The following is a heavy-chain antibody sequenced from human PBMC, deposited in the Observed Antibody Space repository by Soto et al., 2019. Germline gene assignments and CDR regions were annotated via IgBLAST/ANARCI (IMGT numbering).Heavy chain of an antibody. CDR2: IYYSGST. J-gene: IGHJ4*02. V-gene: IGHV4-31*03. Sequence: SETLSLTCTVSGGSISSGGYYWSWIRQHPGKGLEWIGYIYYSGSTYYNPSLKSRVTISVDTSKNQFSLKLSSVTAADTAVYYCAREDRDYGGIDYWGQGTLVTVSS. CDR1: GGSISSGGYY. CDR3: AREDRDYGGIDY. D-gene: IGHD4-17*01.